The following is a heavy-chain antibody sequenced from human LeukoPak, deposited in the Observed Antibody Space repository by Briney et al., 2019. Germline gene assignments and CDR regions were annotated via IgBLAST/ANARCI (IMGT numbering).Heavy chain of an antibody. CDR3: ARDGVVAINWFDP. CDR1: GYSISSGYY. CDR2: IYHSGST. D-gene: IGHD3-22*01. J-gene: IGHJ5*02. V-gene: IGHV4-38-2*02. Sequence: SETLSLTCTVSGYSISSGYYWGWIRQPPGKGLEWIGSIYHSGSTYYNPSLKSRVTISVDTSKTQFPLKLSSVTAADTAVYYCARDGVVAINWFDPWGQGTLVTVSS.